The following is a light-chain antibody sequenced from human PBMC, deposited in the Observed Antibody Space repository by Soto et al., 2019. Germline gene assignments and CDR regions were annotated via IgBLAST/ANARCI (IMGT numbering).Light chain of an antibody. Sequence: DIQMTQSPSTLSASVGDRVTITCRASQSISSWLAWYQQKPGKAPKLLIYDASSLESGVPSRFSGSGSGTDFPLTISGLRLDVFEIYYCKHYNSYPRTFGQGPKVDIK. CDR3: KHYNSYPRT. CDR2: DAS. CDR1: QSISSW. V-gene: IGKV1-5*01. J-gene: IGKJ1*01.